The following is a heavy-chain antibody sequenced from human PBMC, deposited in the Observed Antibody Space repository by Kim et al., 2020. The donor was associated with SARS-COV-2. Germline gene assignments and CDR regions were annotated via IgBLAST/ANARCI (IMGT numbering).Heavy chain of an antibody. J-gene: IGHJ4*02. D-gene: IGHD6-13*01. CDR3: ARGRAAAGNDY. CDR1: GGSFSGYY. Sequence: SETLSLTCAVYGGSFSGYYWSWIRQPPGKGLEWIGEINHSGSTNYNPSLKSRVTISVDTSKNQFSLKLSSVTAADTAVSYCARGRAAAGNDYWGQGTLVT. CDR2: INHSGST. V-gene: IGHV4-34*01.